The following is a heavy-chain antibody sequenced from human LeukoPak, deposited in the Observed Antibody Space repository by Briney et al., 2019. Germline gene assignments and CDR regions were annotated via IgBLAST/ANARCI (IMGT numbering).Heavy chain of an antibody. CDR1: SGSIRRFY. CDR2: IYYSGST. V-gene: IGHV4-59*01. J-gene: IGHJ4*02. CDR3: VRGVGEATQLDY. D-gene: IGHD3-16*01. Sequence: PSETLSLTCTVSSGSIRRFYWNWIRQAPGKGLEWIGNIYYSGSTNYKPSLKSRVTISADTSNNLFSLLLTSVTAADTAVYYCVRGVGEATQLDYWGQGTLVTVSS.